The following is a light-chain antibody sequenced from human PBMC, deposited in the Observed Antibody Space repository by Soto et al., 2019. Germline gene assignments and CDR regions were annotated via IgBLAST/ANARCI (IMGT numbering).Light chain of an antibody. CDR1: QSVRSN. J-gene: IGKJ4*01. CDR2: GAS. Sequence: EIVMTQSPAILSVSPGEIATLFCRASQSVRSNFLAWYQHKPGQAPRLLIHGASTRATGVPARFSGSASETEFTLTISSLQSEDFAVYYCQQYSAWPLTFGGGTKVEIK. V-gene: IGKV3-15*01. CDR3: QQYSAWPLT.